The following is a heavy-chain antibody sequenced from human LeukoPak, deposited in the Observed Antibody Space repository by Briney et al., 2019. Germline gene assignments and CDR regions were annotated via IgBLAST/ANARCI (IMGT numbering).Heavy chain of an antibody. Sequence: SETLSLTCAVSGYSISSGYYWGWIRQPPGKGLEWIGSIYHSGSTYYNPSLKSRVTISVDTSKNQFSLKLSSVTAADTAVYYCARDSVAVEYIDAFDIWGQGTMVTVSS. CDR1: GYSISSGYY. J-gene: IGHJ3*02. CDR3: ARDSVAVEYIDAFDI. D-gene: IGHD6-19*01. CDR2: IYHSGST. V-gene: IGHV4-38-2*02.